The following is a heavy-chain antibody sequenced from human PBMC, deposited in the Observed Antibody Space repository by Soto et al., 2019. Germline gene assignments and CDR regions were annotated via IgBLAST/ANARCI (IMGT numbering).Heavy chain of an antibody. V-gene: IGHV1-18*01. D-gene: IGHD2-2*01. Sequence: ASVEGFCKAFCFTFSSYGIRWGRPAPGQRAEWMGWISAYNGNTNYAQKLQGRVTMTTDTSTSTAYMELRSLRSDDTAVYYCARDLGCSSTSCYSNWFDPWGQGTLVSVSS. CDR1: CFTFSSYG. CDR3: ARDLGCSSTSCYSNWFDP. CDR2: ISAYNGNT. J-gene: IGHJ5*02.